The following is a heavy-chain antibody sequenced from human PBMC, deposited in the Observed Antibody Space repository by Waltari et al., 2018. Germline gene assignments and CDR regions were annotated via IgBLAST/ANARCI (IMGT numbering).Heavy chain of an antibody. CDR2: IYYGGST. D-gene: IGHD3-22*01. CDR3: ARLYDSTRYHNKFFDF. J-gene: IGHJ4*02. Sequence: QLQLQESGPGLVKPSETLSLTCTVSGGSINTRDFSWGWVRQPLGKELEWIGSIYYGGSTFSNPSLNSRATISVETSKNQFSLRLNAVTASDAAVYYCARLYDSTRYHNKFFDFWGQGTLVTVSS. V-gene: IGHV4-39*01. CDR1: GGSINTRDFS.